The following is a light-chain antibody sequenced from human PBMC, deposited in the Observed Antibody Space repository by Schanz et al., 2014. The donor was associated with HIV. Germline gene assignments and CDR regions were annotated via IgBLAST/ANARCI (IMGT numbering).Light chain of an antibody. J-gene: IGLJ2*01. CDR3: SSQTSGSTLVV. CDR2: DVS. CDR1: SSDVGGYNY. Sequence: QSALTQPASVSGSPGQSITISCTGTSSDVGGYNYVSWYQQHPGKAPKLMIYDVSNRPSGVSTRFSGSKSDNTASLTISGLQAEDEADYYCSSQTSGSTLVVFGGGTKLTVL. V-gene: IGLV2-14*03.